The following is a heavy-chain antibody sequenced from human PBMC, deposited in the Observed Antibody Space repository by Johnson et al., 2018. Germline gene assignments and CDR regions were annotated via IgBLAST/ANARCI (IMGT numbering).Heavy chain of an antibody. J-gene: IGHJ6*02. CDR2: IKQDGSEK. Sequence: VQLQESGGGLFQPGGSLRLSCVASGFTFSRYWMSWFRQAPGQGLEWVANIKQDGSEKYYVDSVKGRFTISRDNAKNSLYLQMHSLNADDTAVYYCASLYGMDVWGQGTTVIVSS. CDR3: ASLYGMDV. V-gene: IGHV3-7*01. CDR1: GFTFSRYW.